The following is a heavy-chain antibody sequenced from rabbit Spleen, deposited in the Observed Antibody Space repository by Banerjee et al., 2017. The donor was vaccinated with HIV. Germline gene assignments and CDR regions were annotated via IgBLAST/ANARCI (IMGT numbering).Heavy chain of an antibody. Sequence: QEQLVESGGDLVKPEGSLTLTCKASGLDFNYNVMCWVRQAPGKGLEWIGYIDPVFGIAVYASWVNGRFTISRDNAQNTLYLQLNSLTAADTATYFCARDNGSGDYIDVYFNLWGPGTLVTVS. D-gene: IGHD1-1*01. CDR3: ARDNGSGDYIDVYFNL. CDR2: IDPVFGIA. V-gene: IGHV1S47*01. CDR1: GLDFNYNV. J-gene: IGHJ4*01.